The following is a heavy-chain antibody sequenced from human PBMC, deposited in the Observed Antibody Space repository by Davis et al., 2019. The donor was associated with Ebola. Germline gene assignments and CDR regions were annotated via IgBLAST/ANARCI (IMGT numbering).Heavy chain of an antibody. J-gene: IGHJ4*02. D-gene: IGHD6-25*01. CDR1: GFTFSSYW. CDR2: IKQDGSEK. Sequence: GESLKISCAASGFTFSSYWMSWVRQAPGKGLEWVANIKQDGSEKYYVDSVKGRFTISRDNAKNTLFLQLNSLRVEDTAIYFCARREAASIDYWGQGTLVTVSS. V-gene: IGHV3-7*01. CDR3: ARREAASIDY.